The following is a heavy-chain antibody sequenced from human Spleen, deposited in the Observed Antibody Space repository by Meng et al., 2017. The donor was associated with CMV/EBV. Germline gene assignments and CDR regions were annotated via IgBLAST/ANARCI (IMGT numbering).Heavy chain of an antibody. CDR3: AHTRYLTLFHS. D-gene: IGHD3-16*02. CDR1: GFSLSTSRMR. J-gene: IGHJ5*01. V-gene: IGHV2-70D*14. Sequence: SGPTLVKPTQTLTLTCTFSGFSLSTSRMRVSWIRQPPGKALEWLARIDWDDDKFYRTSLKSRLTITKDTSKNQVVLTMTNMDPVDTATYYCAHTRYLTLFHSWGQGTLVTVSS. CDR2: IDWDDDK.